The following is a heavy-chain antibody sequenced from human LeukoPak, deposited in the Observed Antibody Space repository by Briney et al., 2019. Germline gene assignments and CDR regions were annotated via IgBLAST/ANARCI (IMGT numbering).Heavy chain of an antibody. CDR3: ARLLVGPLDAFDI. CDR1: GVSISSYY. D-gene: IGHD2-8*02. V-gene: IGHV4-59*08. CDR2: IYYSGST. J-gene: IGHJ3*02. Sequence: SETLSLTCTVSGVSISSYYWSWIRQPPGKGLEYIGYIYYSGSTNYTPSLKSRVTISVDTSKNQFSLKLNSVTAADTAVYYCARLLVGPLDAFDIWGQGTMVTVSS.